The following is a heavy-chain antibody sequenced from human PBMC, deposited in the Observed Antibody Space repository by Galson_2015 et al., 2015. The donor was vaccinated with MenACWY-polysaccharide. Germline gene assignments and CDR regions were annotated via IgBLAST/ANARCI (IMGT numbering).Heavy chain of an antibody. D-gene: IGHD6-13*01. V-gene: IGHV5-51*01. CDR1: GYSFSNYW. J-gene: IGHJ5*02. Sequence: QSGAEVKKPGESLKISCKGSGYSFSNYWIGWVRQMPGKGLEWMGIIYPGDSGTRYSPSFQGQVSISADKSISTVYLQWSSLKASDDASYCWARHGSRSWDSWFDPWGQGTLVIVSS. CDR2: IYPGDSGT. CDR3: ARHGSRSWDSWFDP.